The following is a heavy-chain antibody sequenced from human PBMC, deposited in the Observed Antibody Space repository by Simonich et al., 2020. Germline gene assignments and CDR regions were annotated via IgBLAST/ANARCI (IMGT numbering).Heavy chain of an antibody. V-gene: IGHV3-74*01. D-gene: IGHD6-13*01. Sequence: EVQLVESGGGLVQPGGSLSLSCAASGFTFSSYGVNWVRQAPGKGLGGAAHKNTEGGSTSYADSVKGRFTISRDNAKNTLYLQMNSLRAEDTAVYYCARGGWGSSWYYWGQGTLVTVSS. CDR1: GFTFSSYG. CDR2: KNTEGGST. J-gene: IGHJ4*02. CDR3: ARGGWGSSWYY.